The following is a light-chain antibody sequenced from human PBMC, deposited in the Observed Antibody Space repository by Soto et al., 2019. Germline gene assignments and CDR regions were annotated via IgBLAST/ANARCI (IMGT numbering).Light chain of an antibody. CDR1: QSVNSN. J-gene: IGKJ1*01. CDR2: GAS. CDR3: KQYGSSGK. Sequence: EIVMTHSPASLSVSPLERATLSFSSSQSVNSNLAWYQQKPGQAPRLLIYGASNRATGIPDRFSGSGSGTDFTLTISRLEPEDFAVYYCKQYGSSGKFGQGTKVDIK. V-gene: IGKV3-20*01.